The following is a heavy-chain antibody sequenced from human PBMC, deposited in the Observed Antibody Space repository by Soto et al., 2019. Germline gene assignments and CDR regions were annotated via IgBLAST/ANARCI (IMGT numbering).Heavy chain of an antibody. V-gene: IGHV1-69*12. Sequence: QVQLVQSGAEVKKPGSSVKVSCKASGGTFSSYAISWVRQAPGQGLEWMGGIIPIFDTADYAQKFEGRVTITAYESTNTAYRELSSLTSEDTAVYYCAGHSSGVPGYYYGMDVWGQGTTVTVSS. CDR1: GGTFSSYA. J-gene: IGHJ6*02. D-gene: IGHD3-22*01. CDR2: IIPIFDTA. CDR3: AGHSSGVPGYYYGMDV.